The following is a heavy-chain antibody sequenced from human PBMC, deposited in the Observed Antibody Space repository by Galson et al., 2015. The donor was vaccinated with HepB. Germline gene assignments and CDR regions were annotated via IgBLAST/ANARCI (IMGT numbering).Heavy chain of an antibody. D-gene: IGHD6-13*01. CDR1: GDSVSSNSAA. V-gene: IGHV6-1*01. CDR3: ARGSSSLDY. Sequence: CAISGDSVSSNSAAWNWIKQSPSRGLEWLGRTYYRSKWYNDYAVSGKSRITINPDTSNNQFSLQLNSVTPEDTAVHYCARGSSSLDYCGQGTLVTVSS. J-gene: IGHJ4*02. CDR2: TYYRSKWYN.